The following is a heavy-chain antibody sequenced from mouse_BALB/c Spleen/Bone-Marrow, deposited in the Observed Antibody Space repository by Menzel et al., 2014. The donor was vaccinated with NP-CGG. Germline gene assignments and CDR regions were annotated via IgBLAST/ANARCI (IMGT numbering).Heavy chain of an antibody. J-gene: IGHJ4*01. CDR2: IDPANGNT. D-gene: IGHD2-14*01. Sequence: EVMLVESGAELVKPGASVKLSCTASGFNIKDTYMHWVKQRPEQGLEWIGRIDPANGNTKYDPKFQGKATITADTSSNTAYLQRSSLTSEDTAVYLCARYRYDYYAMDYWGVGTPVTVSS. V-gene: IGHV14-3*02. CDR3: ARYRYDYYAMDY. CDR1: GFNIKDTY.